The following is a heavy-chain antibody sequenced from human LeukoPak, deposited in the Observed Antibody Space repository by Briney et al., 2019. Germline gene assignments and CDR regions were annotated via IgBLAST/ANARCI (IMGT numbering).Heavy chain of an antibody. CDR3: ATQDSSGYYDY. Sequence: ASVKVSCKASGYTFTSYYMHWVRQAPGQGLEWMGIINPSGGSTSYAQKFQRRVTMTRDTSTSTVYMELSSLRSEDTAVYYCATQDSSGYYDYWGQGTLVTVSS. D-gene: IGHD3-22*01. CDR1: GYTFTSYY. V-gene: IGHV1-46*01. CDR2: INPSGGST. J-gene: IGHJ4*02.